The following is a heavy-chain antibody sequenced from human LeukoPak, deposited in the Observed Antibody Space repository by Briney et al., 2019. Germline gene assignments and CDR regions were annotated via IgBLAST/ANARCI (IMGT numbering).Heavy chain of an antibody. D-gene: IGHD5-24*01. V-gene: IGHV1-69*13. CDR2: IIPIFGTA. J-gene: IGHJ6*02. CDR1: GGTFSSYA. Sequence: SVKVSCKASGGTFSSYAISWVRQAPGQGLEWMGGIIPIFGTANYAQKFQGRVTITADESTSTAYLELSSLTSEDTAVYYCARVVLGRRWLQTSYYYGMDVWGQGTTVTASS. CDR3: ARVVLGRRWLQTSYYYGMDV.